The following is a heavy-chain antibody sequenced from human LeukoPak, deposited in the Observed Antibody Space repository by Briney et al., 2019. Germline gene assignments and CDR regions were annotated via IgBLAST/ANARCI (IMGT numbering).Heavy chain of an antibody. J-gene: IGHJ4*02. CDR1: GFTFSSYA. V-gene: IGHV3-30*04. D-gene: IGHD2-15*01. CDR2: ISYDGSNK. CDR3: ARSLVVVAATPATDY. Sequence: GGSLRLSCAASGFTFSSYAMHWVRQAPGKRLEWVAVISYDGSNKYYADSVKGRFTISRDNSKNTLYLQMNSLRAEDTAVYYCARSLVVVAATPATDYWGQGTLVTVSS.